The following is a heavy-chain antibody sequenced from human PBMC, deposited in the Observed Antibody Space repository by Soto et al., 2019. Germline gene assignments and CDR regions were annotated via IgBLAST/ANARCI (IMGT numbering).Heavy chain of an antibody. V-gene: IGHV4-4*07. CDR2: IYTSGYT. Sequence: SETLSLTCTVSGGSISTYYWNWIRQPAGKRLEWLGRIYTSGYTKYNPSLKGRVTMSLDTSKRQFSLKLSSVTAADTAVYYCARETVAGTDNWFDPWGQG. CDR1: GGSISTYY. J-gene: IGHJ5*02. D-gene: IGHD6-19*01. CDR3: ARETVAGTDNWFDP.